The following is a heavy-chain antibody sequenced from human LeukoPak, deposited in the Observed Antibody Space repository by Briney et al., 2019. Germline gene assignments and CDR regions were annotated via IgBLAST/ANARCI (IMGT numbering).Heavy chain of an antibody. V-gene: IGHV1-2*02. Sequence: GASVKVSCKASGYTFTGYYMHWVRQAPGQGLEWMGWINPNSGGTNYAQKFQGRVTMTRDTSTSTVYMELSSLRSEDTAVYYCATYGSGSYYYYWGQGTLVTVSS. CDR2: INPNSGGT. D-gene: IGHD3-10*01. J-gene: IGHJ4*02. CDR1: GYTFTGYY. CDR3: ATYGSGSYYYY.